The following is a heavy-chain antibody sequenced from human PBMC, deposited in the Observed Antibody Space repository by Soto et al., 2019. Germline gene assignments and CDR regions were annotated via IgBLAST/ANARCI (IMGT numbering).Heavy chain of an antibody. J-gene: IGHJ4*02. CDR3: ATQFWSGYLFGN. CDR1: GFTFSSYA. V-gene: IGHV3-23*01. Sequence: GGSLGLSCAASGFTFSSYAMSWVRQAPGKGLEWVSAISGSGGSTYYADSVKGRFTISRDTSKNTLYLQMNSLRAEDTAVYGCATQFWSGYLFGNWGQGTLVTGAS. D-gene: IGHD3-3*01. CDR2: ISGSGGST.